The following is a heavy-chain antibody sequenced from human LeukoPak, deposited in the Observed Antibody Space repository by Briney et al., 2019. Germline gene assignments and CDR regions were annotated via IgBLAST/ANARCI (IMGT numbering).Heavy chain of an antibody. Sequence: SQTLSLTCAVSGDSVSSNSAAWHWIRLSPSRGLEWLGRTYFRSKWYNDYAVSVRSRITFSAATYQNQFSLQLNSVTPEDTAVYYCASGIATRLDPWGQGTLVTVSS. CDR1: GDSVSSNSAA. CDR2: TYFRSKWYN. D-gene: IGHD6-13*01. V-gene: IGHV6-1*01. CDR3: ASGIATRLDP. J-gene: IGHJ5*02.